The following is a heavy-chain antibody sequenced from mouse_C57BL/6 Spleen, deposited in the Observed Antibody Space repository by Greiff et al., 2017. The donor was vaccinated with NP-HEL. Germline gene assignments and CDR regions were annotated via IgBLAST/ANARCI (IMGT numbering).Heavy chain of an antibody. Sequence: QVQLKQPGTELVKPGASVKLSCKASGYTFTSYWMHWVKQRPGQGLEWIGNINPSNGGTNYNEKFKSKATLTVDKSSSTAYMQLSSLTSEDSAVYYCARKVGPYWYFDVWGTGTTVTVSS. CDR1: GYTFTSYW. V-gene: IGHV1-53*01. CDR2: INPSNGGT. J-gene: IGHJ1*03. CDR3: ARKVGPYWYFDV. D-gene: IGHD4-1*01.